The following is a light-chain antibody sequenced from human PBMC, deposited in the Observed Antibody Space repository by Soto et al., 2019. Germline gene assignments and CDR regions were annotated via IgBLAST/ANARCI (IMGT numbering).Light chain of an antibody. CDR2: GAS. CDR3: QQYGSSLT. Sequence: EIVLTQSPGTLSLSPGERATLSCRASQSVSSSSYLAWYQQKPGQAPRLLIYGASSRATGIPDRFSGSGSETDFTLTISRLEPEDFAVYYCQQYGSSLTFGGGTKLEIK. V-gene: IGKV3-20*01. CDR1: QSVSSSSY. J-gene: IGKJ4*01.